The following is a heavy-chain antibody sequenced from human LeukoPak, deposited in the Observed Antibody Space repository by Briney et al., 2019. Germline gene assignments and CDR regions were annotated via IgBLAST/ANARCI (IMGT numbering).Heavy chain of an antibody. CDR1: GGSFSGYY. D-gene: IGHD2-2*02. J-gene: IGHJ4*02. V-gene: IGHV4-34*01. Sequence: SETLSLTCAVYGGSFSGYYRSWIRQPPGKGLEWIGEINHSGSTNYNPSLKSRVTISVDTSKNQLSLKLSSVTAADTAVYYCARIEVPAVILDYWGQGTLVTVSS. CDR3: ARIEVPAVILDY. CDR2: INHSGST.